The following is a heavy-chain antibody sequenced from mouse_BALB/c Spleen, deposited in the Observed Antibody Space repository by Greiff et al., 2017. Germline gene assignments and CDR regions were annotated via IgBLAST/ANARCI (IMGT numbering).Heavy chain of an antibody. V-gene: IGHV3-2*02. CDR3: VNSLLRLTWFAY. Sequence: EVKVEESGPGLVKPSQSLSLTCTVTGYSITSDYAWNWIRQFPGNKLEWMGYISYSGSTSYNPSLKSRISITRDTSKNQFFLQLNSVTTEDTATYYCVNSLLRLTWFAYWGQGTLVTVSA. D-gene: IGHD1-2*01. CDR1: GYSITSDYA. CDR2: ISYSGST. J-gene: IGHJ3*01.